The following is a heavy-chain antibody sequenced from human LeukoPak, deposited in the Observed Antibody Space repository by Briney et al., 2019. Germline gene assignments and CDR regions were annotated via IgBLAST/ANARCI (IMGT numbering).Heavy chain of an antibody. CDR1: GFTFSSYG. Sequence: GGSLRLSCAASGFTFSSYGMHWVRQAPGKGLEWVAVISYDGSNKYYADSVKGRFTISRDNSKNTLYLQMNSLRAEDTAVYYCARAYYYDSSVYSRHYFDYWGKGTLVTVSS. CDR2: ISYDGSNK. D-gene: IGHD3-22*01. J-gene: IGHJ4*02. CDR3: ARAYYYDSSVYSRHYFDY. V-gene: IGHV3-30*03.